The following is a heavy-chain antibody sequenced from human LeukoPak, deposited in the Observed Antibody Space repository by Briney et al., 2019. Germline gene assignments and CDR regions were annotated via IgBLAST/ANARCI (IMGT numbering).Heavy chain of an antibody. D-gene: IGHD6-19*01. J-gene: IGHJ4*02. CDR1: GFSFSSQR. V-gene: IGHV3-9*01. CDR3: AKGGSGWLGERALDY. CDR2: ISRNSGTI. Sequence: GGSLRLSCAASGFSFSSQRMHWVRQAPGKGLEWVSGISRNSGTIHYADSVKGRFTISRDNAKNSLYLQMNSLRAEDTALYYCAKGGSGWLGERALDYWSQGTLVTVSS.